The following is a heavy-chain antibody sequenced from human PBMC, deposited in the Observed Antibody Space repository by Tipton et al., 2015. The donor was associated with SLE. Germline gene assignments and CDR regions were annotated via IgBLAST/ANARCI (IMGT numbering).Heavy chain of an antibody. CDR2: INHSGST. J-gene: IGHJ4*02. D-gene: IGHD3-10*01. CDR1: GGSFSGYY. CDR3: ASSPVRARDYFDY. Sequence: TLSLTCTVSGGSFSGYYWSWIRQPPGKGLEWIGEINHSGSTNYNPPLKSRVTVSVDTSKNQFSLKLSSVTAADTAVYYCASSPVRARDYFDYWGQGTLVTVSS. V-gene: IGHV4-34*01.